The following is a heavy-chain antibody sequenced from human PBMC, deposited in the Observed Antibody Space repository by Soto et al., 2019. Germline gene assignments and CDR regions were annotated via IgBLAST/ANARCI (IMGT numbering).Heavy chain of an antibody. Sequence: ASVKVSRKASGYTFTSYAMHWVRQAPGQRLEWMGWINAGNGNTKYSQKFQGRVTITRDTSASTAYMELSSLRSEDTAVYYCARVDTAMVPDAFDIWGQGTMVTVSS. CDR3: ARVDTAMVPDAFDI. J-gene: IGHJ3*02. CDR1: GYTFTSYA. CDR2: INAGNGNT. D-gene: IGHD5-18*01. V-gene: IGHV1-3*01.